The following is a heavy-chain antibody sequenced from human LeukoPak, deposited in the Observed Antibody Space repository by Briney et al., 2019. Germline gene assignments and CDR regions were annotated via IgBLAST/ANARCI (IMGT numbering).Heavy chain of an antibody. D-gene: IGHD5-18*01. CDR3: ARVAGYTYSYYYFDY. Sequence: SETLSLTCTVSGGSFSSYYWTWIRQPPGKGLEWIGYIYHTGSTNYNPSLKSRVTISVDTSKNQFSLKLTSATAADTAVYFCARVAGYTYSYYYFDYWGQGTLVTVSS. CDR2: IYHTGST. V-gene: IGHV4-59*01. CDR1: GGSFSSYY. J-gene: IGHJ4*02.